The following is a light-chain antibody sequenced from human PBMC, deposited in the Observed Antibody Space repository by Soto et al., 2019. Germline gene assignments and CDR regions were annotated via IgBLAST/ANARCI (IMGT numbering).Light chain of an antibody. V-gene: IGKV3-11*01. CDR3: QQRSNWPQNT. CDR2: DAS. J-gene: IGKJ2*01. CDR1: QSVSSD. Sequence: EIVLTQSPGTLSLSPGERATLSCRASQSVSSDLAWYQQKPGQAPRLLIYDASNRATGIPARFSGSGSGTDFTLTISSLEPEDFAVYYCQQRSNWPQNTFGQGTKVDIK.